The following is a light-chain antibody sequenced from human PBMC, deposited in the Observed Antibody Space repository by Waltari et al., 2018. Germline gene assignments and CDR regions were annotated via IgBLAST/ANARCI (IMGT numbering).Light chain of an antibody. CDR2: DTS. V-gene: IGLV1-51*01. J-gene: IGLJ2*01. Sequence: QSVLTQPPSVSAAPGQKVTISCSGGGFNIGSHYVSWYQQPPGTAPKLLIFDTSERPSGMPDRFSASKSGASAALDITGLQTGDEAEYYCGTWDDSLNGGIFGGGTKLTVL. CDR3: GTWDDSLNGGI. CDR1: GFNIGSHY.